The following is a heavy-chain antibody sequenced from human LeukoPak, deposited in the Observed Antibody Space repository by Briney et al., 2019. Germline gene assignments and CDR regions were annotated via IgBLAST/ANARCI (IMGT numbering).Heavy chain of an antibody. D-gene: IGHD3-3*01. CDR1: GFTFSSYA. CDR3: ARDFGITILLYYFDY. CDR2: ISYDGSNK. J-gene: IGHJ4*02. V-gene: IGHV3-30-3*01. Sequence: GGSLRLSCAASGFTFSSYAMHWVRQAPGKGLEWVAVISYDGSNKYYADSVKGRFTISRDNSKNTLYLQMNSLRAEDTAVYYCARDFGITILLYYFDYWGQGTLVTASS.